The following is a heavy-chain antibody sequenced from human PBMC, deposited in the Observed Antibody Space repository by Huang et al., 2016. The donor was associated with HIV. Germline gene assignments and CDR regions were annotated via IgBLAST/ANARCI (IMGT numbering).Heavy chain of an antibody. D-gene: IGHD6-19*01. CDR2: NNSDGSST. J-gene: IGHJ4*02. CDR1: GSTFSSYW. Sequence: EVQLVESGGGVVQHGGSMSLYCAASGSTFSSYWMQCVRQAPVKGLVWVARNNSDGSSTIYADSVKGRFTISRDHAKNTLYLQMNGLSAYDTAVYYCARDSQQWLVEDYWGQGTLVTVSS. V-gene: IGHV3-74*01. CDR3: ARDSQQWLVEDY.